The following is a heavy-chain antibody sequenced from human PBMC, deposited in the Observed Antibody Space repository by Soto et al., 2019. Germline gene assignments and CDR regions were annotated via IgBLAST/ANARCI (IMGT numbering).Heavy chain of an antibody. CDR2: ISSSSSYI. V-gene: IGHV3-21*01. CDR3: ARSMQLVSLRRSINWFDP. CDR1: GFTFSSYS. Sequence: PGGSLRLSCAASGFTFSSYSMNWVRQAPGKGLEWVSSISSSSSYIYYADSVKGRFTISRDNAKNSLYLQMNSLRAEDTAVYYCARSMQLVSLRRSINWFDPWGQGTLVTVSS. J-gene: IGHJ5*02. D-gene: IGHD6-6*01.